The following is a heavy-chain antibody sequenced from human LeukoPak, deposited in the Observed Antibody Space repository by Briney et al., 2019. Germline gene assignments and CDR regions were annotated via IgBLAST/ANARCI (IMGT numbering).Heavy chain of an antibody. J-gene: IGHJ4*02. CDR2: INHSGTT. D-gene: IGHD2-15*01. V-gene: IGHV4-59*01. CDR1: TGSTSTYY. Sequence: SETLSLTCSVSTGSTSTYYWSWIRQTRGQVLVWTRHINHSGTTDYNPSFKSRVSISIDMSKKQFSLKLTSVTVADTAMYYCVRLRWELLAPYFDHWGQGAFVIVSS. CDR3: VRLRWELLAPYFDH.